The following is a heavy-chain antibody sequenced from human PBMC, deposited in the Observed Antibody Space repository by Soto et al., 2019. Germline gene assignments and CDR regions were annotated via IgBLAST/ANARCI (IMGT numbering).Heavy chain of an antibody. CDR1: GGTFSSYT. V-gene: IGHV1-69*04. CDR3: ARDGDWNDVNAFDI. J-gene: IGHJ3*02. Sequence: ASVKVSCKASGGTFSSYTISWVRQAPGQGLEWMGRIIPILGIANYAQKFQGRVTITADKSTSTAYMELSSLRSEDTAVYYCARDGDWNDVNAFDIWGQGTMVTVSS. D-gene: IGHD1-1*01. CDR2: IIPILGIA.